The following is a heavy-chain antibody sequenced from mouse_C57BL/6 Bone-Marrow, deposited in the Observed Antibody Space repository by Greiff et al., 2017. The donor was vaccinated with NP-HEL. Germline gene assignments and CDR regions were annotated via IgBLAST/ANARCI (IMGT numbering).Heavy chain of an antibody. Sequence: VQLQQSVAELVRPGPSAKLSCPASAFTIKNTYMHWVNQRPEQGLEWIGRIVPANGNTKYPPKFQGKATITADTSSNTAYLQLSSLTSEDTAIYYCARGSNYGGDYWGQGTTLTVSS. CDR1: AFTIKNTY. D-gene: IGHD2-5*01. V-gene: IGHV14-3*01. J-gene: IGHJ2*01. CDR3: ARGSNYGGDY. CDR2: IVPANGNT.